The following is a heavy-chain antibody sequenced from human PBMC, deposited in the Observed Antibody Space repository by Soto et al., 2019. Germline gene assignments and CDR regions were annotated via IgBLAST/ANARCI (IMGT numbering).Heavy chain of an antibody. CDR3: ARAKRLLLWFGDPVGMDV. CDR1: GFTFSSYW. CDR2: IGTAGDT. J-gene: IGHJ6*02. V-gene: IGHV3-13*04. D-gene: IGHD3-10*01. Sequence: GGSLRLSCAASGFTFSSYWMHWVRQATGKGLEWVSAIGTAGDTYYPGSVKGRFTISRENAKNSLYLQMNSLRAGDTAVYYCARAKRLLLWFGDPVGMDVWGQGTTVTVSS.